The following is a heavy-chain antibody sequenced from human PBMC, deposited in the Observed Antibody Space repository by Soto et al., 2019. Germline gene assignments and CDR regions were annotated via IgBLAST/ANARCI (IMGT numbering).Heavy chain of an antibody. J-gene: IGHJ6*02. CDR3: ARDRGVGCSGGRCYFYAMDV. Sequence: QVQLQQSGPGLVKPSETLTLTCTVSGGSVTSGNNYWSWIRQSPGKGLEWIGYIYSSGTTNYNLSLNSRVIVSLDTSKSQFSLRLGSMTAADTAVYFCARDRGVGCSGGRCYFYAMDVWGQGTTVTVAS. D-gene: IGHD2-15*01. CDR1: GGSVTSGNNY. CDR2: IYSSGTT. V-gene: IGHV4-61*01.